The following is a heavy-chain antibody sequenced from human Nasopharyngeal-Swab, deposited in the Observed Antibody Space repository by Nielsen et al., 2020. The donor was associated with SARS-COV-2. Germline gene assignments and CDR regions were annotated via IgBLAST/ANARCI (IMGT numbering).Heavy chain of an antibody. CDR3: AKETYNYGSIFDY. CDR2: IKSKTDGGTT. J-gene: IGHJ4*02. V-gene: IGHV3-15*01. Sequence: GESLKISCAASGFTFSNAWMSWVRQAPGKGLEWVGRIKSKTDGGTTDYAAPVKGRFTISRDDSKNTLYLQMNSLKTEDTAVYYCAKETYNYGSIFDYWGQGTLVTVSS. D-gene: IGHD4-17*01. CDR1: GFTFSNAW.